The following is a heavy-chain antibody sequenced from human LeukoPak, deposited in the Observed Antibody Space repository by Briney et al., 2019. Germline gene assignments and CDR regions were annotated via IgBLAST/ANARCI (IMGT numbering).Heavy chain of an antibody. CDR1: GFTFSSYG. Sequence: GGSLRLSCAASGFTFSSYGMHWVRQAPGKGLEWVAVISYDGSNKYYADSVKGRFTISRDNSKNTLYLQMDSLRAEDTAVYYCAKALDYWGQGTLVTVSS. J-gene: IGHJ4*02. CDR3: AKALDY. V-gene: IGHV3-30*18. CDR2: ISYDGSNK.